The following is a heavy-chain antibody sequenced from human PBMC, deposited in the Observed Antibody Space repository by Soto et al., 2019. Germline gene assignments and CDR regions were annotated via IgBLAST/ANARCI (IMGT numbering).Heavy chain of an antibody. Sequence: VGSLRLSCAASGFTFSSYWMHWVRQAPGKGLVWVSRVNSDGSTTNYADAVKGRFTISRDNAKNTLYLQMDGLRAEDTAVYYCARVGATTWYWGQGTLVTVSS. V-gene: IGHV3-74*01. CDR1: GFTFSSYW. CDR3: ARVGATTWY. D-gene: IGHD1-26*01. J-gene: IGHJ4*02. CDR2: VNSDGSTT.